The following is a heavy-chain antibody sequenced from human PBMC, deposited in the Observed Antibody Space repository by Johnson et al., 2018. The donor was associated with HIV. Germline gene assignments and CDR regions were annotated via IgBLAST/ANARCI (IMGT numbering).Heavy chain of an antibody. CDR1: GFTFSSYG. J-gene: IGHJ3*02. CDR3: ARRCSSSGCSHGAFDI. CDR2: ISYDGSNK. Sequence: QVQLVESGGGVVQPGRSLTLSCAASGFTFSSYGMHWVRQAPGKGLEWVTVISYDGSNKYYADSVKGRFTISRDNSKNTLYLQMNSLRAEDTAVYYCARRCSSSGCSHGAFDIWGQGTMVTVSA. V-gene: IGHV3-30*19. D-gene: IGHD2-2*01.